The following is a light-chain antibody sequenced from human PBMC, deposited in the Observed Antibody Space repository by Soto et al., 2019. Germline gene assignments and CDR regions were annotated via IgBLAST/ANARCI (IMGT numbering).Light chain of an antibody. CDR1: SSDVGYHNY. CDR2: EVN. Sequence: SALTQPASVSGSPGQSITISCTGNSSDVGYHNYVSWYRQYPGKAPRLMIYEVNNRPSGVSNRFSGSKSGNTASLTISGLQAEDEADYYCSSCTSSNTLLYVFGTGTKVTVL. V-gene: IGLV2-14*01. J-gene: IGLJ1*01. CDR3: SSCTSSNTLLYV.